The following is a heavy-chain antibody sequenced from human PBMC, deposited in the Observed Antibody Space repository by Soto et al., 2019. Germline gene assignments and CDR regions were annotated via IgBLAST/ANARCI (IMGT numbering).Heavy chain of an antibody. V-gene: IGHV5-51*01. Sequence: GESLKISCKGSGYSFTSYWIGWVRQMPGKGLEWMGIIYPGDSDTRYSPSFQGQVTISADKSISTAYLQWSSLKASDTAMYYCARQTTVTTEVSYYYYGRDVWGQGTTVTVS. J-gene: IGHJ6*02. CDR2: IYPGDSDT. CDR1: GYSFTSYW. CDR3: ARQTTVTTEVSYYYYGRDV. D-gene: IGHD4-17*01.